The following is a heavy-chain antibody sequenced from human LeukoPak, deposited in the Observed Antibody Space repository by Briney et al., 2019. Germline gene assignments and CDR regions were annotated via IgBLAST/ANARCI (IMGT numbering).Heavy chain of an antibody. CDR2: ISGSGGST. Sequence: PGGSLRLSCAASGFTFSSYAMSWVRQAPGKGLEWVSAISGSGGSTYYADSVKGRFTISRDNSKNTLYLQMNSLRAEDTAVYHCARANSPSLLEFDPWGQGTLVTVSS. J-gene: IGHJ5*02. D-gene: IGHD3-16*02. V-gene: IGHV3-23*01. CDR1: GFTFSSYA. CDR3: ARANSPSLLEFDP.